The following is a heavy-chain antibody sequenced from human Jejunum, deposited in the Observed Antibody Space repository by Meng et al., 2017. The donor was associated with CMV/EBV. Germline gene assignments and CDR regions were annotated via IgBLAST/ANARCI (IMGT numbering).Heavy chain of an antibody. V-gene: IGHV4-4*02. D-gene: IGHD6-25*01. Sequence: SGGSISSSNWWTWVRQPPGKGLEWVREVSYSRNTNYTPSLKSRVTISIDKSKNQFSLKLSSVIAADTAVYYCARGTRSSGWGNWLDPWGHGTLVTVSS. CDR2: VSYSRNT. CDR3: ARGTRSSGWGNWLDP. J-gene: IGHJ5*02. CDR1: GGSISSSNW.